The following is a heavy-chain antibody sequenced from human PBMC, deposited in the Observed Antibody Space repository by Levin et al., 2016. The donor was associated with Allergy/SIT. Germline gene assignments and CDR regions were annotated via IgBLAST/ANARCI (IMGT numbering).Heavy chain of an antibody. CDR2: IYYSGNT. V-gene: IGHV4-39*01. CDR1: GGSINSNDYF. D-gene: IGHD3-22*01. Sequence: SETLSLTCTVSGGSINSNDYFWGWIRQPPGKGLEWIGNIYYSGNTYYSGNTYYNPSLKSRVTISEDTPKNKFSLKLNSVTAADTAVYYCARLLWGSGYYDHWGQGTLVTVSS. J-gene: IGHJ4*02. CDR3: ARLLWGSGYYDH.